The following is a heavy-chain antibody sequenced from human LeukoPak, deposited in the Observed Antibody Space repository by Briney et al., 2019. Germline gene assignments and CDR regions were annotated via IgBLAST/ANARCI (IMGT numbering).Heavy chain of an antibody. D-gene: IGHD3-3*01. V-gene: IGHV1-8*01. J-gene: IGHJ6*02. CDR1: GYTFTSYD. CDR3: ARGLIWDYDFWSGYYRLDYYYGMDV. Sequence: ASVKVSCKASGYTFTSYDINWVRPATGQGLEWMGWMNPNSGNTGYTQKFQGRVIMTRNTSISTAYMELSSLRSEDTAVYYCARGLIWDYDFWSGYYRLDYYYGMDVWGQGTTVTVSS. CDR2: MNPNSGNT.